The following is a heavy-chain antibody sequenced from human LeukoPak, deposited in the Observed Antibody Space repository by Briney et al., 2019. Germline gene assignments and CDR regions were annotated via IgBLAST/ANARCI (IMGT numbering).Heavy chain of an antibody. CDR3: ARARYSYAAGAFDI. Sequence: GSLRLSCAASGFTFSSYSMNWVRQAPGKGLEWVSSISSSSSSYIYYADSAKGRFTISRDNAKNSLYLQMNSLRAEDTAVYYCARARYSYAAGAFDIWGQGTMVTVSS. J-gene: IGHJ3*02. CDR1: GFTFSSYS. V-gene: IGHV3-21*01. D-gene: IGHD5-18*01. CDR2: ISSSSSSYI.